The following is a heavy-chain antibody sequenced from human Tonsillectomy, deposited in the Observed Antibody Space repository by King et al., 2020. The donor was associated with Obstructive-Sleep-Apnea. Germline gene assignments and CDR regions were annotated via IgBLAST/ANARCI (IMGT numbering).Heavy chain of an antibody. J-gene: IGHJ4*02. D-gene: IGHD1-26*01. CDR3: ARVGATTAGWYYFDY. CDR2: ISYDGSNK. Sequence: VQLVESGGGVVQPGRSLRLSCAASGFTFSSYAMHGVRQAPGKGLEWVAVISYDGSNKYYADSVKGRFTISRDNSKNTLSLQMNSLRAEDTAVYYCARVGATTAGWYYFDYWGQGTLVTVSS. CDR1: GFTFSSYA. V-gene: IGHV3-30*04.